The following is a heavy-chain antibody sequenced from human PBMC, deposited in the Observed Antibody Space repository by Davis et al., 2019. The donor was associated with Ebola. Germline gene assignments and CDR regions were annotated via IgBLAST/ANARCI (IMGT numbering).Heavy chain of an antibody. CDR3: AREMYSSGWFDGMDV. V-gene: IGHV3-23*01. Sequence: GGSLRLSCAASGFTFSSYAMSWVRQAPGKGLEWVSAISGSGGSTYYADSVKGRFTISRHNSKNTLYLQMNSLRAEDTAVYYCAREMYSSGWFDGMDVWGQGTTVTVSS. CDR1: GFTFSSYA. J-gene: IGHJ6*02. CDR2: ISGSGGST. D-gene: IGHD6-19*01.